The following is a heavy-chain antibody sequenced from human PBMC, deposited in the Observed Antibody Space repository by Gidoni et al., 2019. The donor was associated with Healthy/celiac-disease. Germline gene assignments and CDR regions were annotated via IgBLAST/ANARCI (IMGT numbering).Heavy chain of an antibody. J-gene: IGHJ5*02. D-gene: IGHD6-13*01. Sequence: QVQLPESGPGLVKPSETLSLTCTVSGGSISSYYWSWLRQPPGKGLDWIGYIYYSGSTNYNPSLKSRVTISVDTSKNQFSLKLSSVTAADTAVYYCARGGYSSSWYRPWGQGTLVTVSS. CDR3: ARGGYSSSWYRP. V-gene: IGHV4-59*01. CDR2: IYYSGST. CDR1: GGSISSYY.